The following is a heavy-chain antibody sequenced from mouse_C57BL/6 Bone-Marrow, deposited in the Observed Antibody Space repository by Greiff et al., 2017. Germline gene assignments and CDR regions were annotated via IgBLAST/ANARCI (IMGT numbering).Heavy chain of an antibody. CDR3: AREGFAY. CDR1: GFTFSDYY. J-gene: IGHJ3*01. V-gene: IGHV5-16*01. Sequence: EVQRVESAGGLVQPGSSMKLSCTASGFTFSDYYMAWVRQVPEKGLEWVANINYDGSSTYYLDSLKSRFIISRDNAKNILYLQMSSLKSEDTATYYCAREGFAYWGQGTLVTVSA. CDR2: INYDGSST.